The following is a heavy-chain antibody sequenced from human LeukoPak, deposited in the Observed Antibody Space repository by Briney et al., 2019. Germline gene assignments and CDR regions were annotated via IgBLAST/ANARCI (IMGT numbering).Heavy chain of an antibody. V-gene: IGHV4-59*01. Sequence: SETLSLTCTVSGGSISSYYWSWIRPPPGKGLEWIGYIYYSGSTNYNPSLKSRVTISVDTSKNQFSLKLSSVTATDTAVYYCARAGYSGSDFSVWGKGSTVTVSS. J-gene: IGHJ6*04. CDR3: ARAGYSGSDFSV. D-gene: IGHD5-12*01. CDR1: GGSISSYY. CDR2: IYYSGST.